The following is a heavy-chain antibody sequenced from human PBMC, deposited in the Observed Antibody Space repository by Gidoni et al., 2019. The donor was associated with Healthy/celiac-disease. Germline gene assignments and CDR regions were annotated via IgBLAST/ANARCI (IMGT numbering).Heavy chain of an antibody. J-gene: IGHJ4*02. Sequence: EVQLVESGGGLVQPGRSLRLSCTASGFTFGDSAMSWFRQAPGKGLAWVGFIRSKAYGGTTEYAASVKGRFTISRDDSKSIAYLQMNSLKTEDTAVYYCTRDRVLLWSGPFDYWGQGTLVTVSS. D-gene: IGHD3-10*01. V-gene: IGHV3-49*03. CDR1: GFTFGDSA. CDR2: IRSKAYGGTT. CDR3: TRDRVLLWSGPFDY.